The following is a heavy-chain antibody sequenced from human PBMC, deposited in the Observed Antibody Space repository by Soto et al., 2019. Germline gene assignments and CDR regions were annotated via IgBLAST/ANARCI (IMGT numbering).Heavy chain of an antibody. CDR3: VRDHLWAFDD. CDR2: ISPAGNSV. CDR1: GFTFSSYS. D-gene: IGHD7-27*01. Sequence: GGSLRLSCVASGFTFSSYSINWIRQAPGKGPEWVSWISPAGNSVDYTDSVKGRFTISRDNAENSLYLEMNSLRDEDTAVYYCVRDHLWAFDDWGQGTLVTVSS. V-gene: IGHV3-48*02. J-gene: IGHJ4*02.